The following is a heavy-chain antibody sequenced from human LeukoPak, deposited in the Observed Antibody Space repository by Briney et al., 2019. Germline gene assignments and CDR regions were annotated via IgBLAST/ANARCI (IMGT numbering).Heavy chain of an antibody. J-gene: IGHJ3*02. Sequence: SETLSLTCTVSGGSISSYYWSWIRQPPGKGLEWIGYIYYSGSTNYNPSLKSRVTISVDTSKNQFSLKLSSVTAADTAVYYCARRGLYYDILTGYYNHAFDIWGQGTMVTVSS. CDR2: IYYSGST. CDR1: GGSISSYY. D-gene: IGHD3-9*01. CDR3: ARRGLYYDILTGYYNHAFDI. V-gene: IGHV4-59*01.